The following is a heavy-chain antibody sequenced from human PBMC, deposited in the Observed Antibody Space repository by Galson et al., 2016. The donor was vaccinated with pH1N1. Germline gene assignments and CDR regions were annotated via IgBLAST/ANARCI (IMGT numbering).Heavy chain of an antibody. CDR2: FNAVNGNT. D-gene: IGHD2-15*01. CDR3: ARGPQIVVVEAATPGWFDS. V-gene: IGHV1-3*01. J-gene: IGHJ5*01. Sequence: SVKVSCKASGYTFTSYVIHWVRQAPGQRLEWMGWFNAVNGNTKYSQKFQDRVTITTDTSASTAYMELGSLRSEDTALYYCARGPQIVVVEAATPGWFDSWGQGTQVTVSS. CDR1: GYTFTSYV.